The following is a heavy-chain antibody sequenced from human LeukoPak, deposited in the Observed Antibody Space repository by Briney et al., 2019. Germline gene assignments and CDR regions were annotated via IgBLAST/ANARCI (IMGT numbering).Heavy chain of an antibody. D-gene: IGHD2-2*01. CDR1: GFTFSSYG. CDR3: AKTQDIVVVPAANGSPYYFDY. Sequence: GRSLRLSCAASGFTFSSYGMHWVRQAPGKGLEWVAVISYDGSNKYYADSVKGRFTISRDNSKNTLYLQMNSLRAEDTVVYYCAKTQDIVVVPAANGSPYYFDYWGQGTLVTVSS. CDR2: ISYDGSNK. J-gene: IGHJ4*02. V-gene: IGHV3-30*18.